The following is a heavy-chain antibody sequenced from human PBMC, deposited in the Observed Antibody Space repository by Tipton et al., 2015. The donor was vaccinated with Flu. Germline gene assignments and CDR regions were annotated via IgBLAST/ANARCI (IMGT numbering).Heavy chain of an antibody. CDR1: GFSFHTYW. Sequence: GSLRLSCAASGFSFHTYWMNWVRQAPGKGLEWVANIKHDGSEKYYVDSVEGRFTISRDNAKNSLYLQMNSLRAGDTAVYYCTADLGYWGQGTLVTVSS. J-gene: IGHJ4*02. CDR2: IKHDGSEK. CDR3: TADLGY. V-gene: IGHV3-7*01.